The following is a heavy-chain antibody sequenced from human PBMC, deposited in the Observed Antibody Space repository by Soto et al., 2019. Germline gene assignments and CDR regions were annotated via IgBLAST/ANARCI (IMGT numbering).Heavy chain of an antibody. V-gene: IGHV1-69*13. CDR2: IIPIFGTA. J-gene: IGHJ4*02. CDR1: GGTFSSYA. CDR3: ARTYYDILTGPFDY. D-gene: IGHD3-9*01. Sequence: ASVKVSCKASGGTFSSYAISWVRQAPGQGLEWMGGIIPIFGTANYAQKFQGRVTITADESTSTAYMELSSLRSEDTAVYYCARTYYDILTGPFDYWGQGTLVTVSS.